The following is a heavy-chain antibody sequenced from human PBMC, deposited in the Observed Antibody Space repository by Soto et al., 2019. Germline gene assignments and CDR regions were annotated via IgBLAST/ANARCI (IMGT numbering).Heavy chain of an antibody. J-gene: IGHJ4*02. V-gene: IGHV3-33*01. CDR1: GFTFSSYG. D-gene: IGHD2-8*02. Sequence: QVQLVESGGGVVQPGRSLRLSCAASGFTFSSYGMHWVRQAPGKGLEWVAVIWYDGSNKYYADSVKGRFTISRDNSKNTLYLQKNSLRAEDTAVYYCARGGVSRGYFDYWGQGTLVTVSS. CDR3: ARGGVSRGYFDY. CDR2: IWYDGSNK.